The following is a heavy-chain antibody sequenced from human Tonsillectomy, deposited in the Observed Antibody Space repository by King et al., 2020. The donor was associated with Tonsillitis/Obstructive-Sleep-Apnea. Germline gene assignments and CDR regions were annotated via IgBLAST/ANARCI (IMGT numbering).Heavy chain of an antibody. CDR2: IIPIFGTA. D-gene: IGHD2-2*01. CDR1: GGTFSSYA. J-gene: IGHJ6*03. CDR3: ARDSIVVVPAAIAWYYYYMDV. Sequence: QLVQSGAEVKKPGSSVKVSCKASGGTFSSYAISWVRQAPGQGLEWMGGIIPIFGTANYAQKFQGRVTITADESTSTAYMELSSLRSEDTAVYYCARDSIVVVPAAIAWYYYYMDVWGKGTTVTVSS. V-gene: IGHV1-69*12.